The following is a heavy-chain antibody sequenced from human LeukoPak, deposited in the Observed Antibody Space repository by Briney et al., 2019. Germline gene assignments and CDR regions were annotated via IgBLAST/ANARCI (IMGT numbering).Heavy chain of an antibody. CDR1: GFTFSSYG. J-gene: IGHJ4*02. V-gene: IGHV3-33*06. Sequence: GRSLRLSCAASGFTFSSYGMHWVRQAPGKGLEWVAVIWYDGSNKYYADSVKGRFTISRDNSKNTLYLQMNSLRAEDTAVYYCAKSNCGGDSFDYWGQGTLVAVSS. D-gene: IGHD2-21*01. CDR3: AKSNCGGDSFDY. CDR2: IWYDGSNK.